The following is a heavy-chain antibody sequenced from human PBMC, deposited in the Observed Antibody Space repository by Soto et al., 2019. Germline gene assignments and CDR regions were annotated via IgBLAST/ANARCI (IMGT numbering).Heavy chain of an antibody. D-gene: IGHD2-2*01. CDR3: AREGEGHCVSSSCLNWFDP. Sequence: EVQLVESGGGLVQPGGSLRLSCAASGFTFSTFNMNWVRQAPGKGLEWVSYISSSGSTIYYADSVKGRFTISRDNAKNSLYLQINSLRDEDTAVYYWAREGEGHCVSSSCLNWFDPWGQGTMVTVSS. CDR2: ISSSGSTI. V-gene: IGHV3-48*02. CDR1: GFTFSTFN. J-gene: IGHJ5*02.